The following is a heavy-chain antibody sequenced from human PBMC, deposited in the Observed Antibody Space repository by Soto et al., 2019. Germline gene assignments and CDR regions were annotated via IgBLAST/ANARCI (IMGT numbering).Heavy chain of an antibody. CDR1: GYTFTAYY. D-gene: IGHD1-26*01. CDR3: ARDVEWELVALGYNVYALDV. Sequence: QVPLVQSGAEVKEPGDSVRVSCEASGYTFTAYYIHWVRQAPGQGLEWMGWINPKFGDTTYAQDFQGRVSMTRDMSISTVYMELSRLTSDDTAIYYCARDVEWELVALGYNVYALDVWGQGTTVTVS. V-gene: IGHV1-2*02. CDR2: INPKFGDT. J-gene: IGHJ6*02.